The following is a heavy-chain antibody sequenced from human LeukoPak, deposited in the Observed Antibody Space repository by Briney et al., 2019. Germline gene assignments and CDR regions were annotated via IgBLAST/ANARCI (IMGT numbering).Heavy chain of an antibody. Sequence: PGGSLRLSCAASGFTFTTFWMSGVRQAPGKGLEWVANIKQDGSERYYVDSVKGRFTISRDNAKNSLYLQMNSLRAEDTGVYYCAGSGWQVYLDYWGQGALVTVSS. CDR1: GFTFTTFW. J-gene: IGHJ4*02. CDR2: IKQDGSER. V-gene: IGHV3-7*01. CDR3: AGSGWQVYLDY. D-gene: IGHD6-19*01.